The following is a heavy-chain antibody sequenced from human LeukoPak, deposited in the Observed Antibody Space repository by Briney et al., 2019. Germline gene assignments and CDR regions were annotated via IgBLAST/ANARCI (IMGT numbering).Heavy chain of an antibody. Sequence: GGSLRLSCAASGFTFNNYEMNWVRQAPGKGLEWVSYISGSGSAIYYADSVKGRFTISRDNAKNSLDLQMNSLRAEDTAVYYCAKSMTTMTYFDYWGQGTLVTVSS. CDR2: ISGSGSAI. V-gene: IGHV3-48*03. CDR1: GFTFNNYE. J-gene: IGHJ4*02. D-gene: IGHD4-17*01. CDR3: AKSMTTMTYFDY.